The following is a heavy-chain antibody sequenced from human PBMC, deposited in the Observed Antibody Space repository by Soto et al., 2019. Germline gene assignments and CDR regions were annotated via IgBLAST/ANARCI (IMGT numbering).Heavy chain of an antibody. CDR1: GGSISSYY. CDR3: ARKAYDFWSGAGDEDL. J-gene: IGHJ6*02. CDR2: IYYSGST. V-gene: IGHV4-59*06. Sequence: PSETLSLTCTVSGGSISSYYWSWIRQPPGKGLEWIGYIYYSGSTYYNPSLKSRVTISVDTSKNQFSLKLSSVTAADTAVYYCARKAYDFWSGAGDEDLWGQATTATV. D-gene: IGHD3-3*01.